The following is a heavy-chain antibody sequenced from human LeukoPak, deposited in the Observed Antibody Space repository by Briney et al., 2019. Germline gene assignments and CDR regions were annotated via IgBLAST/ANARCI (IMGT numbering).Heavy chain of an antibody. CDR2: INWNGGST. Sequence: GGSLRLSCAASGFTFDDYGMSWVRQTPGKGLEWVSGINWNGGSTGYADSVKGRFTISRENAKNSLYLEMNSLRSEDTALYYCASANTYISGVDYWGQGTLATVSS. CDR3: ASANTYISGVDY. CDR1: GFTFDDYG. J-gene: IGHJ4*02. V-gene: IGHV3-20*04. D-gene: IGHD6-19*01.